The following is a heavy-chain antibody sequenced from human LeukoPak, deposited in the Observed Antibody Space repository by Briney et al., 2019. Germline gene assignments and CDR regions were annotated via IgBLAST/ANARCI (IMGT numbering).Heavy chain of an antibody. CDR3: ARPHSSGWYGVYDT. Sequence: PSETLSRNCKVSDGSSSSNYWSWIRQPPGKGLEWIGHYADSATNSHNASIKSRVTISGDTSKNQFSLKLTSVTAADRAVYYCARPHSSGWYGVYDTWGQGTMVTVSS. J-gene: IGHJ3*02. CDR1: DGSSSSNY. V-gene: IGHV4-59*08. D-gene: IGHD6-19*01. CDR2: YADSATN.